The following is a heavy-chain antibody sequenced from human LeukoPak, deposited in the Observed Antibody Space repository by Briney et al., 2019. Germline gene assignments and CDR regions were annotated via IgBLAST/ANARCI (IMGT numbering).Heavy chain of an antibody. CDR2: ISGDGTTR. CDR1: GFTFSSYA. V-gene: IGHV3-48*04. J-gene: IGHJ4*02. D-gene: IGHD3-10*01. CDR3: TREDYYYASGY. Sequence: PGGSLRLSCAASGFTFSSYAMSWVRQAPGKGLEWVSYISGDGTTRHYADSVRGRFTVSRDNAKKSVFLQMNSLRAEDTAIYYCTREDYYYASGYWGQGTLVTVSS.